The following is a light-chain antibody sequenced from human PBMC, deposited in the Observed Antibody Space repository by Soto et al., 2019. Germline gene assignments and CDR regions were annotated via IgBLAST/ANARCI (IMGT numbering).Light chain of an antibody. CDR1: KSDVGGYNY. CDR2: DVT. Sequence: QSVLTQPRSVSGSPGQSVTISCTGTKSDVGGYNYVSWYQHDPGKAPKLVISDVTERPSGVPDRFSGSKSGNTASLTISGLQADDEADYFCCSYADTYVLGTGTKLTV. J-gene: IGLJ1*01. V-gene: IGLV2-11*01. CDR3: CSYADTYV.